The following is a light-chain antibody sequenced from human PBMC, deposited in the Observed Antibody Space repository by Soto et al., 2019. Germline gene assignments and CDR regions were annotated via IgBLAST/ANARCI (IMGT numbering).Light chain of an antibody. Sequence: QSALTHPASVSGSPGQSIAISCTGTSSDVGGYNYVSWYQQHPGKAPKLMIYDVINRPSGASNRFSGSQSGNTASLTISGLQPEDEADYYCSSYTSNSTRLFGGGTQLTV. CDR1: SSDVGGYNY. CDR2: DVI. CDR3: SSYTSNSTRL. J-gene: IGLJ2*01. V-gene: IGLV2-14*01.